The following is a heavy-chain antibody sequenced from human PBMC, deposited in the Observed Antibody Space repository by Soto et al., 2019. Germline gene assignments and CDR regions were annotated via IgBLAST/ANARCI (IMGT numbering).Heavy chain of an antibody. CDR1: GFTFSSYA. V-gene: IGHV3-23*01. Sequence: AGGSLRLSCAASGFTFSSYAMSWVRQAPGKGLEWVSAISGSGGSTYYADSVKGRFTISRDNSKNTLYLQMNSLRAEDTAVYYCAKVREYYYYYGMDVWGQGTTVTVSS. J-gene: IGHJ6*02. CDR2: ISGSGGST. D-gene: IGHD3-10*01. CDR3: AKVREYYYYYGMDV.